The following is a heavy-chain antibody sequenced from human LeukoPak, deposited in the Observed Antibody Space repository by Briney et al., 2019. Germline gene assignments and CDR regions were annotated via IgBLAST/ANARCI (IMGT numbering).Heavy chain of an antibody. D-gene: IGHD5-18*01. Sequence: GGSLRLSXVASGFTFDDHAMYWVRQTPGKGLEWVSLVSADGDSTDYADSVKGRFTISRDNSKKSLSLQMRSLRTEDSALYYCAPDPQYPYSYGTWGQGTLVTVSS. CDR1: GFTFDDHA. J-gene: IGHJ5*02. CDR2: VSADGDST. V-gene: IGHV3-43*02. CDR3: APDPQYPYSYGT.